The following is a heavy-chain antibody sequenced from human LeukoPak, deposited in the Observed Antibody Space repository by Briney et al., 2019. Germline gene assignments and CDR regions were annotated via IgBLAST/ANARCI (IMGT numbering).Heavy chain of an antibody. CDR2: IIPIFGTA. J-gene: IGHJ4*02. D-gene: IGHD3-10*01. CDR3: AREAFPYGSGSEGSY. CDR1: GGTFSSYA. Sequence: ASVKVTCKASGGTFSSYAISWVRQAPGQGLEWMGGIIPIFGTANYAQKFQGRVTITADESTSTAYMELSSLRSEDTAVYYCAREAFPYGSGSEGSYWGQGTLVTVSS. V-gene: IGHV1-69*01.